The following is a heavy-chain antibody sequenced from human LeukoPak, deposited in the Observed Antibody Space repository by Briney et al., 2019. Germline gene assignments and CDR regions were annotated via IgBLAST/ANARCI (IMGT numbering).Heavy chain of an antibody. CDR1: GFTFDDYA. J-gene: IGHJ3*02. D-gene: IGHD2-21*02. Sequence: GGSLRLSCAASGFTFDDYAMHWVRHAPGKGLEWVSGISWNSGSIGYADSVKGRFTISRDNAKNSLYLQMNSLRAEDTAVYYCARGGDFEAFDIWGQGTMVTVSS. V-gene: IGHV3-9*01. CDR2: ISWNSGSI. CDR3: ARGGDFEAFDI.